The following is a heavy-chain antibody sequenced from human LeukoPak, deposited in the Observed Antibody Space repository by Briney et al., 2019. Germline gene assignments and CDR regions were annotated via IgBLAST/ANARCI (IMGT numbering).Heavy chain of an antibody. CDR2: INHSGST. CDR1: GGSFSGYY. V-gene: IGHV4-34*01. Sequence: SETLSLTCAVYGGSFSGYYWRWIRQHPGKGLEWIGEINHSGSTNYNPSLKSRVTISVDTSKNQFSLKLSSVTAADTAVYYCARRRVRNWFDPWGQGTLVTVSS. J-gene: IGHJ5*02. CDR3: ARRRVRNWFDP. D-gene: IGHD6-19*01.